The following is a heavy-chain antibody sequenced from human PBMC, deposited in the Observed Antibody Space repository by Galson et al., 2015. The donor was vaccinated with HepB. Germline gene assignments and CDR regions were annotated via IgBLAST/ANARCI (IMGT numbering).Heavy chain of an antibody. CDR2: IDWDDDK. CDR3: ARILCSGGSCYSFDY. Sequence: PALVKPTQTLTLTCTFSGFSLSTSGMCVSWIRQPPGKALEWLARIDWDDDKYYSTSLKTRLTISKDTSKNQVVLTTTNMDPVDTATYYCARILCSGGSCYSFDYWGQGTLVTVSS. V-gene: IGHV2-70*11. CDR1: GFSLSTSGMC. J-gene: IGHJ4*02. D-gene: IGHD2-15*01.